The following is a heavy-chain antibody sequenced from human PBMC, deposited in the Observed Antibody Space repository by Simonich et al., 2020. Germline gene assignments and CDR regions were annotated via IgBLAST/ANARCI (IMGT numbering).Heavy chain of an antibody. CDR3: ARGWTIYWYFDL. CDR1: GFTFSSYA. CDR2: ISYDGSNK. Sequence: VVQPGRSLRLSCAASGFTFSSYAMHWVRKAPGKGLWWVEVISYDGSNKYYADSVKGRFTISRDNSKNTLYLQMNSLRAEDTAVYYCARGWTIYWYFDLWGRGTLVTVSS. D-gene: IGHD2-21*01. J-gene: IGHJ2*01. V-gene: IGHV3-30*07.